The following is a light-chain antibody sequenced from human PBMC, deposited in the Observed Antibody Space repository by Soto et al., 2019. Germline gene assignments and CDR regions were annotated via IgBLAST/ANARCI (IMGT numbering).Light chain of an antibody. CDR1: SSHIGAGYD. CDR3: QSYDSSLSGSV. V-gene: IGLV1-40*01. CDR2: GNS. J-gene: IGLJ3*02. Sequence: QSVLTQPPSVSGAPGQRITISCTRSSSHIGAGYDVHWYQQLPGTAPKFLIYGNSNRPSGVPDRFSGSKSGTSASLAITGLQAEDEADYYCQSYDSSLSGSVFGGGTKVTVL.